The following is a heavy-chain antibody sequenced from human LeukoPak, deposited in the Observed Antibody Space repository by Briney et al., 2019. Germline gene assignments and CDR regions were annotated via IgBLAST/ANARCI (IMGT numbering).Heavy chain of an antibody. Sequence: SETLSLTCTVSGGSIRTTSYYWGWIRQPPGKGLEWIGSLYYSRSTYYNPSLMSRVTISVDTSNNQFSLRLSSVTAADTAIYYCASLITGAGDFYHYCGMDVWGQGTTVTVSS. CDR1: GGSIRTTSYY. V-gene: IGHV4-39*01. D-gene: IGHD1-20*01. CDR2: LYYSRST. J-gene: IGHJ6*02. CDR3: ASLITGAGDFYHYCGMDV.